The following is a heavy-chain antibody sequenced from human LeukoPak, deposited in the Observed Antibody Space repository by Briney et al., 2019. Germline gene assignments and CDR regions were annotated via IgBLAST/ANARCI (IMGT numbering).Heavy chain of an antibody. CDR3: ARDRITGATRDHYYYYMDI. V-gene: IGHV4-31*03. D-gene: IGHD7-27*01. J-gene: IGHJ6*03. CDR1: GGPISSGGYY. CDR2: IYYSGST. Sequence: PSETLSLTCTVSGGPISSGGYYWSWIRQHPGKGLEWIGYIYYSGSTYYNPSLTGRVTISVDTSKNQFSLRLSSVTAADAAVYYCARDRITGATRDHYYYYMDIWGKGTTVTVSS.